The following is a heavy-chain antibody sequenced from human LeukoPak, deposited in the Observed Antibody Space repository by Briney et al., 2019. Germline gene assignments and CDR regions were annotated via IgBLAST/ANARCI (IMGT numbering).Heavy chain of an antibody. Sequence: SETLSLTCTVSGGSISSYYWNWIRQPPGKGLEWIGYTYYSGSTNYNPSLKSRVTISVDTSKNQFSLKLTSVTAADTAVYYCASIPATNYGVRFDPWGQGTLVTVSS. CDR3: ASIPATNYGVRFDP. CDR2: TYYSGST. CDR1: GGSISSYY. V-gene: IGHV4-59*01. J-gene: IGHJ5*02. D-gene: IGHD4-17*01.